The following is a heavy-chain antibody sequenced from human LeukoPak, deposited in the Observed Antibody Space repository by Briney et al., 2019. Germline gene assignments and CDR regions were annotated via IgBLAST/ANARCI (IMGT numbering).Heavy chain of an antibody. D-gene: IGHD2-2*01. CDR2: IIPIFGTA. V-gene: IGHV1-69*13. CDR3: ARDCSSTSCYDQYYYYGMDV. Sequence: GASVKVSCKASGGTFSSYAISWVRQAPGQGLEWMGGIIPIFGTANYAQKFQGRVTITADESTSTAYMELSSLRSEDTAVYYCARDCSSTSCYDQYYYYGMDVWGQGTTDTVSS. J-gene: IGHJ6*02. CDR1: GGTFSSYA.